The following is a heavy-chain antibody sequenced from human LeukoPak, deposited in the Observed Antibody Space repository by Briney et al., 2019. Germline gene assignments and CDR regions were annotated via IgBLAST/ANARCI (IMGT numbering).Heavy chain of an antibody. CDR2: IKSKTDGGTT. J-gene: IGHJ4*02. V-gene: IGHV3-15*01. CDR1: GFTFSNAW. CDR3: AREIVGATFDY. Sequence: GGSLRLSCAASGFTFSNAWMSWVRQAPGKGLEWVGRIKSKTDGGTTDYAAPVKGRFTISRDDSKNTLYLQMNSLRAEDTAVYYCAREIVGATFDYWGQGTLVTVSS. D-gene: IGHD1-26*01.